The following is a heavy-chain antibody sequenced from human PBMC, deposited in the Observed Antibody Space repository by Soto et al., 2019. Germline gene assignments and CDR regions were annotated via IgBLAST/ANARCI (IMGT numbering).Heavy chain of an antibody. CDR2: IYYSGST. D-gene: IGHD6-25*01. Sequence: SETLSLTCTVSGGSISSGDYYWSWIRQPPGKGLEWIGYIYYSGSTYYNPSLKSRVTISVDTSKNQFSLKLRSVTAADTAVYYCARHEAGWYFDSWGQGTLVTVSS. CDR1: GGSISSGDYY. J-gene: IGHJ4*02. V-gene: IGHV4-30-4*01. CDR3: ARHEAGWYFDS.